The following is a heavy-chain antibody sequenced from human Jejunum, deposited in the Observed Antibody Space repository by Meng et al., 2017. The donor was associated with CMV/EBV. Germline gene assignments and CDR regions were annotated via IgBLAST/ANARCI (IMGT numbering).Heavy chain of an antibody. V-gene: IGHV3-74*01. CDR2: INSDGGIA. CDR3: IRDLREFDN. J-gene: IGHJ4*02. Sequence: EMQLVESGGGSVQPGGSLRLSCAASGFTFSNYWMHWVRQAPGKGLVWVSRINSDGGIANYADSVKGRFTISRDNARNTVYLQMNSLTAEDTAIYYCIRDLREFDNWGQGTLVTVAS. CDR1: GFTFSNYW.